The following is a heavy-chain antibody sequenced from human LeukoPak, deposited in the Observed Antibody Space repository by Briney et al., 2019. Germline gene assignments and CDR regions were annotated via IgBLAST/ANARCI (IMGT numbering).Heavy chain of an antibody. Sequence: GGSLRLSCAASGFTLSSNYMSWVRQAPGKGLEWVSVIYSGGNTYYADSVKGRFTISRDNSKNMLYLQMNSLRAEDMAVYYCARSYCSGGSCFPTYFQHWGQGTLVTVSS. V-gene: IGHV3-53*01. CDR2: IYSGGNT. CDR3: ARSYCSGGSCFPTYFQH. CDR1: GFTLSSNY. J-gene: IGHJ1*01. D-gene: IGHD2-15*01.